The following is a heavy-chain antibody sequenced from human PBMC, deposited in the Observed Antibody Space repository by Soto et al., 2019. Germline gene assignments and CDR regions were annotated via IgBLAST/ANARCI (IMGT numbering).Heavy chain of an antibody. D-gene: IGHD1-26*01. CDR1: GYTFTGYY. Sequence: QVRLVQSGAEVKKPGASVKVSCKASGYTFTGYYMHWVRQAPGQGLEWMGWINPNSGGTNYAQKFQGWVTMTRDTSISTAYMELSRLRSDDTAVYYCARVNSGSYYGWFDPWGQGTLVTVSS. J-gene: IGHJ5*02. CDR3: ARVNSGSYYGWFDP. CDR2: INPNSGGT. V-gene: IGHV1-2*04.